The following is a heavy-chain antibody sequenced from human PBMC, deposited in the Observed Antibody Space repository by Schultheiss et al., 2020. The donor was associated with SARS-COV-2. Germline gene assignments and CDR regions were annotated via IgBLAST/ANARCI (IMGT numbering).Heavy chain of an antibody. CDR3: ARDGDIIGYCSSTSCYHYYMDV. J-gene: IGHJ6*03. CDR1: GFTFSSYA. CDR2: ISYDGSNK. Sequence: GGSLKISCAASGFTFSSYAMHWVRQAPGKGLEWVAVISYDGSNKYYADSVKGRFTISRDNSKNTLYLQMNSLRAEDTAVYYCARDGDIIGYCSSTSCYHYYMDVWGKGTTVTVSS. V-gene: IGHV3-30*01. D-gene: IGHD2-2*01.